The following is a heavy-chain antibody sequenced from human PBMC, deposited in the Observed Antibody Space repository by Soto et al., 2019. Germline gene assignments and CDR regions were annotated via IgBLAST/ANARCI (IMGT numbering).Heavy chain of an antibody. J-gene: IGHJ4*02. CDR1: GYTFTDYS. CDR3: AKARAVRLEVCDS. CDR2: INPKNGDT. D-gene: IGHD6-19*01. Sequence: GASVKVSCKASGYTFTDYSIHWVRQAPGQGLEWMGWINPKNGDTKYAQDLQDRVAWTRDTSISTAYMELTRLRSDDTAIYYCAKARAVRLEVCDSWGQGARVTVSS. V-gene: IGHV1-2*02.